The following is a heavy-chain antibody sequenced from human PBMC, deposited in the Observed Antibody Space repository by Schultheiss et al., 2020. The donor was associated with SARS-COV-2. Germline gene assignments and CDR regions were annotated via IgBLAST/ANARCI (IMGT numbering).Heavy chain of an antibody. J-gene: IGHJ6*02. CDR1: GGSFSGYY. CDR2: INHSGST. Sequence: SETLSLTCAVYGGSFSGYYWSWIRQPPGKGLQWIGEINHSGSTYYNPSLKSRVTISVDTSKNQFSLKLSSVTAADTAVYYCARDQRRRYCSGGSCYIVASYGMDVWGQGTTVTVSS. CDR3: ARDQRRRYCSGGSCYIVASYGMDV. D-gene: IGHD2-15*01. V-gene: IGHV4-34*01.